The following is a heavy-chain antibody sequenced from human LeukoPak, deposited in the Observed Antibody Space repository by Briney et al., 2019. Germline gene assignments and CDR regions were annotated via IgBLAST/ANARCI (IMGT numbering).Heavy chain of an antibody. CDR3: ARAIDFWSGRISPVYYYYYMDV. J-gene: IGHJ6*03. V-gene: IGHV1-46*01. CDR2: INPSGGST. D-gene: IGHD3-3*01. CDR1: GYTFTSYY. Sequence: ASVKVSCKASGYTFTSYYMHWVRQAPGQGLEWMGIINPSGGSTSYAQKFQGRVTMTRDTSTSTVYMELSSLRSEDTAVYYCARAIDFWSGRISPVYYYYYMDVWGKGTTVTVSS.